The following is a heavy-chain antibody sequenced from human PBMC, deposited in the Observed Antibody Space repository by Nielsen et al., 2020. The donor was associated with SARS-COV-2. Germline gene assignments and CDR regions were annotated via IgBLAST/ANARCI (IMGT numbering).Heavy chain of an antibody. CDR1: GFTFSSYW. Sequence: GEALKNSCAASGFTFSSYWMSWVRQAPGKGLEWVANIKQDGSEKYYVDSVKGRFTISRDNAKNSLYLQMNSLRAEDTAVYYCARGETVAGTVGWGYYYYYMDVWGKGTTVTVSS. J-gene: IGHJ6*03. D-gene: IGHD6-19*01. V-gene: IGHV3-7*03. CDR2: IKQDGSEK. CDR3: ARGETVAGTVGWGYYYYYMDV.